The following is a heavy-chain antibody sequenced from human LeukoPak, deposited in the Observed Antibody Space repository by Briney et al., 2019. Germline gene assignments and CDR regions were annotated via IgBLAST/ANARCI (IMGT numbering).Heavy chain of an antibody. CDR1: GFTFNDYY. V-gene: IGHV3-11*04. Sequence: PGGSLRLSCVASGFTFNDYYMSWIRQAPGKGLEWVSHISRSSSTIYYADSVKGRFTISRDNAKNSLYLQMNSLRDEDTAVYYCVTAAVAGTVYWGQGTLVTVSS. CDR2: ISRSSSTI. CDR3: VTAAVAGTVY. J-gene: IGHJ4*02. D-gene: IGHD6-19*01.